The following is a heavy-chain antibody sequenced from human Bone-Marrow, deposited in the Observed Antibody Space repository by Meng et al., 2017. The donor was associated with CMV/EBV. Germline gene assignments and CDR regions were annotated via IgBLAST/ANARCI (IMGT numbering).Heavy chain of an antibody. V-gene: IGHV4-34*01. J-gene: IGHJ4*02. Sequence: QLQLQRWGAGRLKPSETLSLTCAVYGGSFSGYYWSWIRQPPGKGLEWIGEINHSGSTNYNPSLKSRVTISVDTSKNQFSLKLSSVTAADTAVYYCARAQAVAGRFCVYWGQGTLVTVSS. CDR3: ARAQAVAGRFCVY. CDR2: INHSGST. D-gene: IGHD6-19*01. CDR1: GGSFSGYY.